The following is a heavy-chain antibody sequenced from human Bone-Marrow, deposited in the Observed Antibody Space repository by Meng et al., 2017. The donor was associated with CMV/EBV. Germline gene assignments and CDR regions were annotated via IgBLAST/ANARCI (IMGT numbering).Heavy chain of an antibody. V-gene: IGHV4-61*01. Sequence: SETLSLTCTVSGGSVSSGSYYWSWIRQPPGKGLEWIGYIYYSGSTNYNPSLKSRVTISVDTSKNQFSLKLSSVTAADTAVHYCARGKGFCTGGACYFDYWGQGTLVTVSS. CDR3: ARGKGFCTGGACYFDY. CDR2: IYYSGST. CDR1: GGSVSSGSYY. D-gene: IGHD2-8*02. J-gene: IGHJ4*02.